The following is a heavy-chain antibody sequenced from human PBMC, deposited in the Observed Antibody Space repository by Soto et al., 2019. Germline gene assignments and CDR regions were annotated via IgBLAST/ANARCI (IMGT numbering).Heavy chain of an antibody. CDR1: GYTFTGYY. CDR2: INPNSGGT. Sequence: ASVKVSCKASGYTFTGYYMHWVRQAPGQGPEWMGWINPNSGGTNYAQKFQGWVTMTRDTSISTAYMELSRLRSDDTAVYYCARGPTLTYYDFWSGGPGYGMDVWGQGTTVTVSS. D-gene: IGHD3-3*01. V-gene: IGHV1-2*04. CDR3: ARGPTLTYYDFWSGGPGYGMDV. J-gene: IGHJ6*02.